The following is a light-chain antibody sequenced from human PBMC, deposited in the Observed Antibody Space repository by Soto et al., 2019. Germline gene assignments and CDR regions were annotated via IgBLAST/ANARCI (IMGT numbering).Light chain of an antibody. CDR2: DVS. CDR1: SSDVGGYNY. V-gene: IGLV2-14*01. Sequence: QSALTQPASVSGSPGQSITISCTGTSSDVGGYNYVSWYQQHPGKAPKLMIYDVSNRPSGVSNRFSGSKSCNTASLTISGLPAEDEADDYCSSYNTSRTLTWNSEEFGGGTKLTVL. CDR3: SSYNTSRTLTWNSEE. J-gene: IGLJ2*01.